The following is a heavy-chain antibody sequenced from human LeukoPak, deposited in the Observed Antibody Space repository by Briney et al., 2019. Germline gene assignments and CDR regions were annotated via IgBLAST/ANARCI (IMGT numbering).Heavy chain of an antibody. CDR3: ARDRVVGLVIDNAFDI. V-gene: IGHV1-69*13. CDR1: GGTFITYD. J-gene: IGHJ3*02. Sequence: GASVKVSCKASGGTFITYDISWVRQAPGQGLEWMGGIIPVFGTANYAQKFQGRVTITADESTSTAYMELSSLRSEDTAVFYCARDRVVGLVIDNAFDIWGHGTMVTVSS. D-gene: IGHD2-15*01. CDR2: IIPVFGTA.